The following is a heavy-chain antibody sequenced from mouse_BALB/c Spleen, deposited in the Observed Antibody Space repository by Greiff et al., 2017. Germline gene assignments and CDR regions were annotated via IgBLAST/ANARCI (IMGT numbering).Heavy chain of an antibody. CDR3: ANYGYDVVAY. Sequence: DVKLQESGPGLVKPSQSLSLTCTVTGYSITSDYAWNWIRQFPGNKLEWMGYISYSGSTSYNPSLKSRISITRDTSKNQFFLQLNSVTTEDTATYYCANYGYDVVAYWGQGTLVTVSA. CDR1: GYSITSDYA. V-gene: IGHV3-2*02. D-gene: IGHD2-2*01. CDR2: ISYSGST. J-gene: IGHJ3*01.